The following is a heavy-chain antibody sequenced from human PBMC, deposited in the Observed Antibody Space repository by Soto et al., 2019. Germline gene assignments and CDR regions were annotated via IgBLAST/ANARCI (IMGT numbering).Heavy chain of an antibody. Sequence: QISLKESGPTLVKPTQTITLTCTFSGFSLGASGVSEGWIRQPPGKAVEWHALIYWDDDKRYSPSLKSRLTITKDTSKNQVVLTMTNMDPVDTATYYCTHRPGAASGERAGVFDYWGQGTLVTVSS. V-gene: IGHV2-5*02. CDR3: THRPGAASGERAGVFDY. CDR2: IYWDDDK. D-gene: IGHD6-13*01. CDR1: GFSLGASGVS. J-gene: IGHJ4*02.